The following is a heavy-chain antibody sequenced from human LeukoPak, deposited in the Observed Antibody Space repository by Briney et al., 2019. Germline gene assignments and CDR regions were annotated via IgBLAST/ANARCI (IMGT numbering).Heavy chain of an antibody. CDR1: GGSISSSDYY. CDR2: IDHTGTT. Sequence: PSETLSLTCTVSGGSISSSDYYWGWIRQPPGKGLEWIGYIDHTGTTNYNPSLNSRVTISRDTSKNYFSLQLSSVTAADTAVYFCARGRVSSSTWHSTYYYYFYMDVWGKGTTVTVSS. D-gene: IGHD4-11*01. J-gene: IGHJ6*03. V-gene: IGHV4-61*03. CDR3: ARGRVSSSTWHSTYYYYFYMDV.